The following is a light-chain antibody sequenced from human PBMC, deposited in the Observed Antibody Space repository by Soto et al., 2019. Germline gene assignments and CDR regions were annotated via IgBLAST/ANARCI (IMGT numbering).Light chain of an antibody. V-gene: IGKV3-20*01. CDR1: QSVSSRY. CDR2: GAS. Sequence: EIVLTQSPGTLSLSPGEGATLSCRASQSVSSRYLAWYQQKPGQAPRLLIYGASSRATGIPDRFSGSGSGTDFTLTITRLEPEDFAVYYCHQYGSSPPVTFGGGTKVQIK. J-gene: IGKJ4*01. CDR3: HQYGSSPPVT.